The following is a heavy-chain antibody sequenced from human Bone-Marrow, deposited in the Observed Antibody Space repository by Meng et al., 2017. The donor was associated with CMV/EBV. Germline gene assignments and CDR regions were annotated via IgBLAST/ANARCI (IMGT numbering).Heavy chain of an antibody. CDR3: AREGYYYDSSGYYVTYYYYGMDV. CDR2: INPNSGGT. Sequence: ASVKVSCKASGYTFTGYYMHWVRQAPGQGLEWMGWINPNSGGTNYAQKFQGRVTMTRDTSISTAYMELSRLRSDDTAVYYCAREGYYYDSSGYYVTYYYYGMDVWGQGPTVTCSS. V-gene: IGHV1-2*02. J-gene: IGHJ6*01. CDR1: GYTFTGYY. D-gene: IGHD3-22*01.